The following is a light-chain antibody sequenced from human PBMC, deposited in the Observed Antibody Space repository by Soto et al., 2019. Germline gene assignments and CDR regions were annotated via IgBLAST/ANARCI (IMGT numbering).Light chain of an antibody. CDR2: AAS. Sequence: EIVLTQSPGALSLSPGDRATLSCRASQTVSNTYLAWYQQKPGQAPSLLIYAASSRATGIPDRFSGSGSGTDFPLTISRLEPEDFAVYYCQQYHTSPPRYTFGQGTRLEIK. CDR1: QTVSNTY. V-gene: IGKV3-20*01. J-gene: IGKJ2*01. CDR3: QQYHTSPPRYT.